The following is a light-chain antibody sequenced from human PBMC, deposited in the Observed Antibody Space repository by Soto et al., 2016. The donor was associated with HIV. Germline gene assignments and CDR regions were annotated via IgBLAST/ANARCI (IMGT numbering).Light chain of an antibody. J-gene: IGLJ3*02. Sequence: SYVLPQPPSVSVAPGKTARITCGGNDIGSKSVHWYQQKPGQAPVLVVYDDDDRPSGIPERFSGSSSGNTATLTISRVEIGDEADYYCQVWDSSGDHWVFGGGTKLTVL. CDR1: DIGSKS. V-gene: IGLV3-21*03. CDR2: DDD. CDR3: QVWDSSGDHWV.